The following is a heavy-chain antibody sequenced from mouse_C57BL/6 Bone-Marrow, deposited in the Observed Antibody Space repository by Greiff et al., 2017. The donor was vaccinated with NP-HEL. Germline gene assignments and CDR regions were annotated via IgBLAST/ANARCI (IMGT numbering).Heavy chain of an antibody. CDR3: ARWEDYYGRAY. J-gene: IGHJ3*01. V-gene: IGHV1-81*01. Sequence: VQGVESGAELARPGASVKLSCKASGYTFTSYGISWVKQRTGQGLEWIGEIYPRSGNTYYNEKFKGKATLTADKSSSTAYMELRSLTSEDSAVYFCARWEDYYGRAYWGQGTLVTVSA. CDR2: IYPRSGNT. CDR1: GYTFTSYG. D-gene: IGHD1-1*01.